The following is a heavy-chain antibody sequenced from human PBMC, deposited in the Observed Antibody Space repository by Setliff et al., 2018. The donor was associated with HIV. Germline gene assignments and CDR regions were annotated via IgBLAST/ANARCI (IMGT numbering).Heavy chain of an antibody. Sequence: SETLSLTCAVYGGSFSAYYWSWIRQPPGKGLEWIGEINHSGSTNYNPSLKTRVTIMVDTSKNQFSLKLGSVTAADTAVYYCAREWSYGAFDTFDVWGQGTMVTVAS. V-gene: IGHV4-34*01. J-gene: IGHJ3*01. CDR2: INHSGST. CDR3: AREWSYGAFDTFDV. CDR1: GGSFSAYY. D-gene: IGHD5-18*01.